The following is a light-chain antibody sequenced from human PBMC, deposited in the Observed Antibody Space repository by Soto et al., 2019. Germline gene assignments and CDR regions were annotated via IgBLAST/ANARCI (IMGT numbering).Light chain of an antibody. CDR2: EAS. J-gene: IGKJ4*01. CDR1: QSISTW. V-gene: IGKV1-5*01. Sequence: DIPMTQSPSTLSASVGDRVTITCRASQSISTWLAWYQQKPGKAPKVLIYEASNLESGVPSRFSGSGSGTEFTLTISSLQPDDFATYYCQQYSRDFGGGTRVEIK. CDR3: QQYSRD.